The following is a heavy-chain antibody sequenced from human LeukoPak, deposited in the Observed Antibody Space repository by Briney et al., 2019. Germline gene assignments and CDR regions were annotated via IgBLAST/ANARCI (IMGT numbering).Heavy chain of an antibody. Sequence: SETLSLTCDVYGGSFSGYYWSWIRQPPGKGLEWIGEINHSGSTNYNPSVKSRVTISVDTSKNQFSLKLSSVTAADTAVYYCARVYSSSWYRGSFDYWGQGTLVTVSS. CDR1: GGSFSGYY. D-gene: IGHD6-13*01. V-gene: IGHV4-34*01. CDR3: ARVYSSSWYRGSFDY. J-gene: IGHJ4*02. CDR2: INHSGST.